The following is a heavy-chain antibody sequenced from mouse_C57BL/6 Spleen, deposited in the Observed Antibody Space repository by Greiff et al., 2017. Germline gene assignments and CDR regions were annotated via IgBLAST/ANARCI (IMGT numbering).Heavy chain of an antibody. Sequence: DVHLVESGGGLVQPGGSLKLSCAASGFTFSDYYMYWVRQTPEKRLEWVAYISNGGGSTYYPDTVKGRFTISRDNAKNTLYLQMSRLKSEDTAMYYCARRGVYYSNYDFDYWGQGTTLTVSS. CDR2: ISNGGGST. CDR1: GFTFSDYY. V-gene: IGHV5-12*01. CDR3: ARRGVYYSNYDFDY. J-gene: IGHJ2*01. D-gene: IGHD2-5*01.